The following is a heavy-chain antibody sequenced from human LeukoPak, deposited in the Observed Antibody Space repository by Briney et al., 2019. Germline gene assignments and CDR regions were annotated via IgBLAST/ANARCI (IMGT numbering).Heavy chain of an antibody. CDR2: IYYSGST. Sequence: SETLSLTCTASGGSISSSSYYWGWIRQPPGKGLEWIGSIYYSGSTYYNPSLKSRVTISVDTSKNQFSLKLSSVTAADTAVYYCASQPFSRIVVVIPYYFDYWGQGTLVTVS. CDR3: ASQPFSRIVVVIPYYFDY. J-gene: IGHJ4*02. V-gene: IGHV4-39*07. D-gene: IGHD3-22*01. CDR1: GGSISSSSYY.